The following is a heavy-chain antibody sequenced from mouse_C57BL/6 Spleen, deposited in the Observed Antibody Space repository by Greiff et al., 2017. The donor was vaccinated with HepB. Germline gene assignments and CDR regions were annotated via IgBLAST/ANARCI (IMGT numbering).Heavy chain of an antibody. D-gene: IGHD1-1*01. CDR3: ARSGYGSSWFAY. J-gene: IGHJ3*01. CDR2: IYPGNSDT. Sequence: EVQLQQSGTVLARPGASVKMSCKTSGYTFTSYWMHWVKQRPGQGLEWIGAIYPGNSDTSYNQKFKGKAKLTVDKSSSTAYMQLSSLTSEDSAVYYCARSGYGSSWFAYWGQGTLVTVSA. CDR1: GYTFTSYW. V-gene: IGHV1-5*01.